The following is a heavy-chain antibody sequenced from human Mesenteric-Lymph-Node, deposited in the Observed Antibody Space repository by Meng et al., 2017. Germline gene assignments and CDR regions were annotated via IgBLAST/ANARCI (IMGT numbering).Heavy chain of an antibody. CDR1: GFTFSSYG. D-gene: IGHD4-17*01. Sequence: GESLKISCAASGFTFSSYGMSWVRQAPRKGLEWVSTIFDSGDTTHYGDSVKGRFTSSRDNSKNTLYLQMNNLRAEDTAIYYCARAGYGDYFDYWGQGTLVTVSS. J-gene: IGHJ4*02. V-gene: IGHV3-23*01. CDR2: IFDSGDTT. CDR3: ARAGYGDYFDY.